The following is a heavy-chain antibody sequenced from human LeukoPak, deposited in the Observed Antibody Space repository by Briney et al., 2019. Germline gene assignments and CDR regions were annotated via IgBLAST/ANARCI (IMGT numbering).Heavy chain of an antibody. CDR2: ISSSGSTI. V-gene: IGHV3-11*01. CDR1: GFTFSDYY. J-gene: IGHJ6*02. CDR3: ARGPPHAGLFGELLYDRYYYYGMDV. D-gene: IGHD3-10*01. Sequence: GGFLRLSCAASGFTFSDYYMSWIRQAPGKGLEWVSYISSSGSTIYYADSVKGRFTISRDNAKNSLYLQMNSLRAEDTAVYYCARGPPHAGLFGELLYDRYYYYGMDVWGQGTTVTVSS.